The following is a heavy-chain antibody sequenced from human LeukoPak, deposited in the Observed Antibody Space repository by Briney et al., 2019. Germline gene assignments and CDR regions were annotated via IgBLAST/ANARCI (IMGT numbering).Heavy chain of an antibody. J-gene: IGHJ4*02. CDR3: AKDLSSSWYVWDY. V-gene: IGHV3-9*01. CDR2: ISWNSGSI. D-gene: IGHD6-13*01. Sequence: GGSLRLSSAASGFTFDDYAMHWVRQAPGKGLEWVSGISWNSGSIGYADSVKGRFTISRDNAKNSLYLQMNSLRAEDTALYYCAKDLSSSWYVWDYWGQGTLVTVSS. CDR1: GFTFDDYA.